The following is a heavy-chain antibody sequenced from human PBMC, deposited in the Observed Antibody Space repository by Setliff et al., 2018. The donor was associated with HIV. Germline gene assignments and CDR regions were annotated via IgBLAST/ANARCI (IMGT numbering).Heavy chain of an antibody. J-gene: IGHJ5*02. V-gene: IGHV4-61*02. CDR3: ANGDYVYDCFDP. CDR1: GGSVSTGDYY. Sequence: SETLSLTCTVSGGSVSTGDYYWSWLRQPAGRGLEWLGRIYPTGSTNYNSSLESRVTISIDTSNNQFSLKVRSVTAADTAVYYCANGDYVYDCFDPWGQGTLVTVSS. CDR2: IYPTGST. D-gene: IGHD4-17*01.